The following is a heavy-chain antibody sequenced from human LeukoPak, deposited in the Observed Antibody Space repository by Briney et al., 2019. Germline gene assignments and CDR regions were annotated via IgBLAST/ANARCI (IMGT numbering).Heavy chain of an antibody. Sequence: SETLSLTCTVSGGSIRSSYYYWGWIRQPPGKGLEWIGRIYDSGSTYYNPSLKSRVTISVDTSKNQFSLKLNSVTAADTAVYYCARVIAYSSGWYYGMDVWGQGTTVTVSS. CDR2: IYDSGST. J-gene: IGHJ6*02. V-gene: IGHV4-39*07. CDR1: GGSIRSSYYY. D-gene: IGHD6-19*01. CDR3: ARVIAYSSGWYYGMDV.